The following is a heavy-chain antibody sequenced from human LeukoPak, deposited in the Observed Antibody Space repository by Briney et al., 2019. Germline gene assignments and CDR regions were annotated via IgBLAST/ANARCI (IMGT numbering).Heavy chain of an antibody. J-gene: IGHJ3*02. V-gene: IGHV1-69*05. CDR3: ARDIPGYDAFDI. Sequence: ASMKVSCKASGGTFNNYAISWVRQAPGQGLEWMGGIIPIFDTPNYAQKFQGRVTITTDESTSTAYMELGSLRSEDTAVYYCARDIPGYDAFDIWGQGTVVTVSS. CDR1: GGTFNNYA. D-gene: IGHD1-1*01. CDR2: IIPIFDTP.